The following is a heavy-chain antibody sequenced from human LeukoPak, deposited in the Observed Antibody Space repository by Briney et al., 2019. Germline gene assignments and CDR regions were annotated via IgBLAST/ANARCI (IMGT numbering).Heavy chain of an antibody. D-gene: IGHD6-19*01. J-gene: IGHJ4*02. CDR2: IYYSGST. CDR3: ARAHIYSSGWFFDR. CDR1: GGSISSSSYY. Sequence: PSETLSLTCTVSGGSISSSSYYWGWIRQPPGKGLEWIGSIYYSGSTYYNPSLKSRVTISVDTSKNQFSLKLSSVTAADTAVYYCARAHIYSSGWFFDRWGQGTLVTVSS. V-gene: IGHV4-39*07.